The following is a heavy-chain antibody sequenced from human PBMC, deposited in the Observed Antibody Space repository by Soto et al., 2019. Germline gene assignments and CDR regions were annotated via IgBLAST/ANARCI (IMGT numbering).Heavy chain of an antibody. D-gene: IGHD6-25*01. Sequence: QVQLVESGGGVVQPGRSLRLSCAASGFTFSDCGMHWVRQAPGKGLEWVAVVTYEETEIHYADSVRGRFTISRDNSKNIVDVQMDSLRVDNTAVYYCVIEQSCGYWRTADYWGQGTLMNVSS. J-gene: IGHJ4*02. CDR1: GFTFSDCG. CDR2: VTYEETEI. CDR3: VIEQSCGYWRTADY. V-gene: IGHV3-30*03.